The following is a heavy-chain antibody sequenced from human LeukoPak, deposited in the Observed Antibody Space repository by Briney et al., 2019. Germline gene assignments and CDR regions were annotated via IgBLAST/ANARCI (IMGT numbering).Heavy chain of an antibody. V-gene: IGHV1-8*03. J-gene: IGHJ4*02. CDR3: AKAARYCSGGSCYVDYNYSDY. Sequence: ASVKVSCKASGYTFTSYDINWVRQATGQGLEWMGWMNPNSGNTGYAQKFQGRVTITRNTSISTAYMELSSLRAEDTAVYYCAKAARYCSGGSCYVDYNYSDYWGQGTLVIVSS. CDR2: MNPNSGNT. D-gene: IGHD2-15*01. CDR1: GYTFTSYD.